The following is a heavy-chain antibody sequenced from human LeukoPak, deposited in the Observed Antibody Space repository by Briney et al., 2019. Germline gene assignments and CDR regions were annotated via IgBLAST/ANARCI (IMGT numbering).Heavy chain of an antibody. CDR3: TTSYYDYVWGSYRYQKYYFDY. D-gene: IGHD3-16*02. CDR2: NKSKTDGGTT. CDR1: GFTFINAW. V-gene: IGHV3-15*01. Sequence: PGGSLRLSCAASGFTFINAWMSWVRQAPGKGLEWVGRNKSKTDGGTTDYAAPVKGRFTISRDDSKNTLYLQMNSLKTEDTAVYYCTTSYYDYVWGSYRYQKYYFDYWGQGTLVTVSS. J-gene: IGHJ4*02.